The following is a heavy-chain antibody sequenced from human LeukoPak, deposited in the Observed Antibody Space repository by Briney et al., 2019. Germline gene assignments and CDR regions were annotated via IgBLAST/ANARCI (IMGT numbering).Heavy chain of an antibody. CDR2: IYYSGST. CDR1: GGSISSGGYY. CDR3: AKDIKHSSGWYYDY. D-gene: IGHD6-19*01. J-gene: IGHJ4*02. V-gene: IGHV4-31*03. Sequence: SETLSLTCTVSGGSISSGGYYWSWIRQHPGKGLEWIGYIYYSGSTYYNPSLKSRVTISVDTSKNQFSLKLSSVTAADTAVYYCAKDIKHSSGWYYDYWGQGTLVTVSS.